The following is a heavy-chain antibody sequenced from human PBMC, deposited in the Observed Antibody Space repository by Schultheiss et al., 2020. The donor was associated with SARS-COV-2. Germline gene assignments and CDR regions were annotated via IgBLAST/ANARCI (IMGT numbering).Heavy chain of an antibody. CDR2: ISWNSGSI. CDR1: GFTFDDYA. Sequence: SLKISCAASGFTFDDYAMHWVRQAPGKGLEWVSGISWNSGSIGYADSVKGRFTISRDNAKNSLYLHMNSLRAEDTAVYYCAKDKGTGTTPGMDVWGQGTTVTVSS. CDR3: AKDKGTGTTPGMDV. V-gene: IGHV3-9*01. D-gene: IGHD1-1*01. J-gene: IGHJ6*02.